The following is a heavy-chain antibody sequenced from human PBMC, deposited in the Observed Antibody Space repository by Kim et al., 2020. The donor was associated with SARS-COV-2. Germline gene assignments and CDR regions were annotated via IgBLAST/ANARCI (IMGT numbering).Heavy chain of an antibody. J-gene: IGHJ4*02. V-gene: IGHV4-61*01. Sequence: SETLSLTCIVSGGPVRSGSYYWSWIRQPPGKGLEWIGYIYYSGGTNSNPSLKSRVTISVDTSKNQFSLKLSSVTAADPAVYYCARDFREREPFFDSWGQGTLVTVSS. CDR3: ARDFREREPFFDS. CDR1: GGPVRSGSYY. CDR2: IYYSGGT. D-gene: IGHD1-1*01.